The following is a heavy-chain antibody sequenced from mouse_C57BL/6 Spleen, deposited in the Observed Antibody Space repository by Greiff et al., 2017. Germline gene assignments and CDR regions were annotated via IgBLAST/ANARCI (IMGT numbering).Heavy chain of an antibody. J-gene: IGHJ4*01. CDR1: GYSFTGYY. Sequence: EVQLQQSGPELVKPGASVKISCKASGYSFTGYYMNWVKQSPEKSLEWIGEINPSTGGTTYNQKFKAKATLTVDKSSSTAYMQLKSLTSEDSAVYYSASGSSPDYAMDYWGQGTSVTVSS. V-gene: IGHV1-42*01. CDR3: ASGSSPDYAMDY. CDR2: INPSTGGT. D-gene: IGHD1-1*01.